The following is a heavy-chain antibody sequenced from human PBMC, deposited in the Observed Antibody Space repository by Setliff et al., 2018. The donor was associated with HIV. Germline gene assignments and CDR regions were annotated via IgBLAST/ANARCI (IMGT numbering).Heavy chain of an antibody. Sequence: PSETLSLTCTVSDDSINSGAYYWSWIRQHPGKGLDWIGYIFNSGSAYYNPSLKSRLSISIDTSKKVFSLKLSSVTAADTAVYFCARVHRYWGSDYYYYMDVWGKGTTVTVS. CDR3: ARVHRYWGSDYYYYMDV. CDR1: DDSINSGAYY. CDR2: IFNSGSA. J-gene: IGHJ6*03. D-gene: IGHD3-16*01. V-gene: IGHV4-31*03.